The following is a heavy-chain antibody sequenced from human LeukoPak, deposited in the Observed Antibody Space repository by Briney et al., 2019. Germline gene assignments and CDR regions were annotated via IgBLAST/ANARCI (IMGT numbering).Heavy chain of an antibody. V-gene: IGHV4-61*02. D-gene: IGHD3-10*01. J-gene: IGHJ4*01. CDR2: IYTSGST. CDR1: GGSISSGSYY. CDR3: ARAGWGEPHFDY. Sequence: PSQTLSLTCTVSGGSISSGSYYWSWIRQPAGKGLEWIGRIYTSGSTNYNPSLKSRVTISVDTSKNQFSLKLSSVTAADTAVYYCARAGWGEPHFDYWGHGTLVTVSS.